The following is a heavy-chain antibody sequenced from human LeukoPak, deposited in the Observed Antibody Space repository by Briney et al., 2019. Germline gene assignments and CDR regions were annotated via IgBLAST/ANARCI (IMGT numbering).Heavy chain of an antibody. J-gene: IGHJ3*02. CDR2: IGTAADT. CDR3: ARDNNFYGSGSYAFDI. V-gene: IGHV3-13*04. D-gene: IGHD3-10*01. CDR1: GFTLSRHD. Sequence: GGSLRLSCAASGFTLSRHDMHWLRQIAGKGLEWVSTIGTAADTYYVGSVKGRFTISRENAKNSLYLQMNSLRAGDTAVYYCARDNNFYGSGSYAFDIWGPGTMVTVSS.